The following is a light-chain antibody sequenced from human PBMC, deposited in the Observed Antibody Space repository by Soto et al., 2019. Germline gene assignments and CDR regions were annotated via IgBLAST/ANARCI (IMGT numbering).Light chain of an antibody. CDR3: HHFGPSGVT. V-gene: IGKV3-20*01. CDR2: DVS. CDR1: QSVSGTH. Sequence: IVLTQSPGTLSLSPGEGATLSCRASQSVSGTHMDWFQQKPGQAPRLLIYDVSSRATGIPDRFSGSGSGTDFNFTISRLEPEDFAVYYCHHFGPSGVTFGQGTRLEIK. J-gene: IGKJ5*01.